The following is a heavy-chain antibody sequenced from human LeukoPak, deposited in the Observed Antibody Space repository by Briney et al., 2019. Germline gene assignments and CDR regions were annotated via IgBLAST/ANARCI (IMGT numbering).Heavy chain of an antibody. CDR1: GYSISSGYY. D-gene: IGHD3-10*01. CDR2: IYHSGST. CDR3: ARAARVRGVPLWY. J-gene: IGHJ4*02. Sequence: SETLSLTCAVSGYSISSGYYWGWIRQPPGKGLEWIGSIYHSGSTYYNPSLKSRVTISVDTSKNQFSLKPSSVTAADTAVYYCARAARVRGVPLWYWGQGTLVTVSS. V-gene: IGHV4-38-2*01.